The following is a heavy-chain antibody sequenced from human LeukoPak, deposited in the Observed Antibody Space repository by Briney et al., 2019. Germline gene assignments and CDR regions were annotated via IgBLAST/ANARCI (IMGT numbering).Heavy chain of an antibody. CDR3: ARSSGWRSEFDY. Sequence: GGSLRHSCAASGFIFSSYCMTWVRQPPGKGLEWVANIKYDGSDEYYVDSVKGRFTISRDNAKNSLYLQMNSLRAEDTAVYYCARSSGWRSEFDYWGQGTLVTVSS. J-gene: IGHJ4*02. V-gene: IGHV3-7*01. CDR1: GFIFSSYC. D-gene: IGHD6-19*01. CDR2: IKYDGSDE.